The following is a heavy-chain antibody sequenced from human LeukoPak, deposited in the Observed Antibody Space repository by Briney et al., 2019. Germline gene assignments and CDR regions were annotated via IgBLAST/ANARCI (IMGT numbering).Heavy chain of an antibody. Sequence: GGSLRLSCTASGFTFSDYSMNWVRQAPGKGLEWVSSISRRSRHVYYAGSVKGRFTISRDNAKNSLYLQMNSLRAEDMAVYFCVRDLMGSGATTAYLHHWGQGTLVPVSS. V-gene: IGHV3-21*01. CDR3: VRDLMGSGATTAYLHH. J-gene: IGHJ1*01. CDR1: GFTFSDYS. CDR2: ISRRSRHV. D-gene: IGHD4/OR15-4a*01.